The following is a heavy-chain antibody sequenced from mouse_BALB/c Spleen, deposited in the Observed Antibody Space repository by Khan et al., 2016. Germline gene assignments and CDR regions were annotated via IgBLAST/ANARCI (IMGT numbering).Heavy chain of an antibody. J-gene: IGHJ2*01. CDR2: IWRGGST. Sequence: QVQLKQSGPSLVQPSQSLSITCTVSGFSLTSYGVHWVRQSPGKGLEWLGVIWRGGSTDYNAAFMSRLGITKDNSKSQVFFKMNSLQADDTAIYYCAKDYGSSYVFDYWGQGTTLTVSS. V-gene: IGHV2-5-1*01. D-gene: IGHD1-1*01. CDR3: AKDYGSSYVFDY. CDR1: GFSLTSYG.